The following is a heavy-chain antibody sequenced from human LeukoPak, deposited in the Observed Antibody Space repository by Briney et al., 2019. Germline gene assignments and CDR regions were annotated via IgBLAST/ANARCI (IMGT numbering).Heavy chain of an antibody. CDR1: GYTFTSYG. Sequence: ASVKVSCKASGYTFTSYGISWVRQAPGQGLEWMGWISAYNGNTNYAQKLQGRDTMTTDTSTSTAYMELRSLRSDDTAVYYCARDRIFITGTTEPWFYWGQGTLVTVSS. D-gene: IGHD1-7*01. V-gene: IGHV1-18*01. CDR2: ISAYNGNT. J-gene: IGHJ4*02. CDR3: ARDRIFITGTTEPWFY.